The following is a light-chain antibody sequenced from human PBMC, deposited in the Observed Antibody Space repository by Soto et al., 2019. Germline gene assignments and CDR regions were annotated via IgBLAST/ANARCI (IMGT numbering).Light chain of an antibody. Sequence: DIQMTQSPSTLSASVGDRVNITCRASQSVGYWLAWYQQKPGKAPKLLIYDVSSLQSGVPLRFSGSGSGTEFALTISGLQPDDFATYYCQQDYNSWMYTVGQGTKLEIK. V-gene: IGKV1-5*01. CDR3: QQDYNSWMYT. CDR2: DVS. CDR1: QSVGYW. J-gene: IGKJ2*01.